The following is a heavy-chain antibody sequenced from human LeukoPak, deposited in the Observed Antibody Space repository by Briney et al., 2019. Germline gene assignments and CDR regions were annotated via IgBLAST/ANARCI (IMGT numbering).Heavy chain of an antibody. Sequence: GGSLRLSCAASGFTFSSYAMSWVRQAPGKGLEWVSPISGSGGSTYYADSVKGRFTISRDNSKNTLYLQMNSLRAEDTAVYYCAKVIVGATGYFDYWGQGTLVTVSS. V-gene: IGHV3-23*01. CDR2: ISGSGGST. J-gene: IGHJ4*02. D-gene: IGHD1-26*01. CDR1: GFTFSSYA. CDR3: AKVIVGATGYFDY.